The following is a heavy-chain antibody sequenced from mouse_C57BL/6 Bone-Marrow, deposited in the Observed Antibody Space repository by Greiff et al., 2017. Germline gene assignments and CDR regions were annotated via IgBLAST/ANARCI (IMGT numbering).Heavy chain of an antibody. J-gene: IGHJ2*01. CDR1: GFSLTSYG. CDR2: IWSGGST. Sequence: VQLQQSGPGLVQPSQSLSITCTVSGFSLTSYGVHWVRQSPGKGLEWLGVIWSGGSTDYHAAFISRLSISKDNSKSQVFFKMNSLQADDTAIYYCARLGEKLFDYWGQGTTLTVSS. V-gene: IGHV2-2*01. CDR3: ARLGEKLFDY.